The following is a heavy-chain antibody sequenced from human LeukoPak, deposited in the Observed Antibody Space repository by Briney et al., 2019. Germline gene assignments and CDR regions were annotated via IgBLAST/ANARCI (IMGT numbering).Heavy chain of an antibody. CDR1: GGSIRGYY. D-gene: IGHD5-12*01. Sequence: SETLSLTCNVSGGSIRGYYWSWIRQPPGKGLERIGYIYSSGSTNYNPSLKSRVTISVDTSRNQFSLKLSSVTAADTAVYYCARMKVATRYFQHWGQGTLVTVSS. CDR2: IYSSGST. CDR3: ARMKVATRYFQH. V-gene: IGHV4-59*12. J-gene: IGHJ1*01.